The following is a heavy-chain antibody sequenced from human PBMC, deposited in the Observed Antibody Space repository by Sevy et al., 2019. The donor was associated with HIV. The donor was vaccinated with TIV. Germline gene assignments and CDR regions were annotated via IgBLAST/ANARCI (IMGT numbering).Heavy chain of an antibody. D-gene: IGHD6-13*01. CDR2: FYYRGST. V-gene: IGHV4-39*01. Sequence: SETLSLTCTVSGGSISSSSYYWGWIRQPPGKGLEWIGGFYYRGSTYYNPSLKSRVTISVDTSKNQFSLKLGSVTAADTAVYYCARLPAYYSSSWYYFDNWGQGSLVTVSS. J-gene: IGHJ4*02. CDR3: ARLPAYYSSSWYYFDN. CDR1: GGSISSSSYY.